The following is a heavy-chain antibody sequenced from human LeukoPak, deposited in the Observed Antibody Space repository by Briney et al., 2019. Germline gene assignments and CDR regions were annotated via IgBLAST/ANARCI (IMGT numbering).Heavy chain of an antibody. CDR1: GYTFTSYD. D-gene: IGHD2-15*01. CDR2: ISVYNGRT. Sequence: GASVKVSCKASGYTFTSYDINWVRQAPGQGFEWMGWISVYNGRTNYAQKLQGRVSMTTDTSTSTVYMELRKLRSDDTAVYYCAREGEYCGGGSCYPSDAMDVWGQGTPVTVSS. V-gene: IGHV1-18*01. J-gene: IGHJ6*02. CDR3: AREGEYCGGGSCYPSDAMDV.